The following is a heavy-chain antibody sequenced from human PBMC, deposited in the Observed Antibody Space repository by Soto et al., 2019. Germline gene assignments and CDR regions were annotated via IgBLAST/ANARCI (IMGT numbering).Heavy chain of an antibody. J-gene: IGHJ6*03. CDR3: ARGNSRSCSSTSCYKYYYYYYMDV. CDR2: INHSGST. Sequence: SETLSLTCAVYGGSFSGYYWSWIRQPPGKGLEWIGEINHSGSTNNNPSLKSRVTISVDTSKNQFSLKLSSVTAADTAVYYCARGNSRSCSSTSCYKYYYYYYMDVWGKGTTVTVSS. CDR1: GGSFSGYY. D-gene: IGHD2-2*02. V-gene: IGHV4-34*01.